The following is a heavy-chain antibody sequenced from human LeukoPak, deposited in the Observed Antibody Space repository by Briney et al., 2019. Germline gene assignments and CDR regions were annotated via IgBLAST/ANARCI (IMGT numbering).Heavy chain of an antibody. CDR1: GFTFEDYG. D-gene: IGHD3-9*01. Sequence: GGSLRLSCEASGFTFEDYGMTWVRQRPGKGLEYVCEINWNGDNPVYENSLRGRFTISRDNAKNSVYLQMNTLRVEDTAVYYCTRDLMDYDVSTGLHHYYMDVWGQGTTVTVSS. J-gene: IGHJ6*02. CDR2: INWNGDNP. CDR3: TRDLMDYDVSTGLHHYYMDV. V-gene: IGHV3-20*04.